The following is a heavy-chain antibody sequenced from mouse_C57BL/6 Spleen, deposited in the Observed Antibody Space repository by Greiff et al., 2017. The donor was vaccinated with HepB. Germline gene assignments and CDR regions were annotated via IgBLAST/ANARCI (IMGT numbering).Heavy chain of an antibody. CDR1: GFSLSTSGMG. CDR3: ARSLTTVVATLDFDY. V-gene: IGHV8-12*01. Sequence: QVQLKESGPGILQSSQTLSLTCSFSGFSLSTSGMGVSWIRQPSGKGLEWLAHIYWDDDKRYNPSLKSRLTISKDTSRNQVFLKITSVDTADTATYYCARSLTTVVATLDFDYWGQGTTLTVSS. CDR2: IYWDDDK. D-gene: IGHD1-1*01. J-gene: IGHJ2*01.